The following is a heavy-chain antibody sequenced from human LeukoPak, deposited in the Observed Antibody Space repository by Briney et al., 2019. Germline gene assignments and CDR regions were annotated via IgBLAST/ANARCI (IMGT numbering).Heavy chain of an antibody. CDR1: GFMFSSYW. V-gene: IGHV3-23*01. CDR3: AKGVYCSSTSCYRQFDP. Sequence: GGSLRLSCAASGFMFSSYWMSWVRQAPGRGLQWVSSISGDGRDTFYADSVKGRFTVSRDNSKTTMFLQMNSLRAEDTAVYYCAKGVYCSSTSCYRQFDPWGQGTLVTVSS. J-gene: IGHJ5*02. D-gene: IGHD2-2*01. CDR2: ISGDGRDT.